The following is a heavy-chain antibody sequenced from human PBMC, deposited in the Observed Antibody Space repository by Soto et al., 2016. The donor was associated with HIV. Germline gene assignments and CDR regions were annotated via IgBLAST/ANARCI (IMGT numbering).Heavy chain of an antibody. Sequence: EVQLVESGGGLVKPGESLRLSCTGSEFTFRTHSMNWVRQAPGKGLEWVSSISRSSTYIYYADSVKGRFTISRDNAKNLLYPQMNSLRAEDTAVYYCARAETYSSSYQDWGQGTLVTVSS. J-gene: IGHJ4*02. CDR3: ARAETYSSSYQD. CDR2: ISRSSTYI. V-gene: IGHV3-21*01. D-gene: IGHD6-13*01. CDR1: EFTFRTHS.